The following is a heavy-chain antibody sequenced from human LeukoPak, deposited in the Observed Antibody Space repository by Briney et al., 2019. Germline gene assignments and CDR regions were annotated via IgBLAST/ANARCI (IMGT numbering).Heavy chain of an antibody. CDR3: ARSYSSSWYYFDY. D-gene: IGHD6-13*01. J-gene: IGHJ4*02. Sequence: SETLSLTCTVSGGSISSYYWSWIRQPPGKGLEWIGYIYYSGSTNYNPSLKSRVTISVDTSKNQFSLKLSSVTAADTAVYYCARSYSSSWYYFDYRGQGTLVTVSS. CDR2: IYYSGST. V-gene: IGHV4-59*01. CDR1: GGSISSYY.